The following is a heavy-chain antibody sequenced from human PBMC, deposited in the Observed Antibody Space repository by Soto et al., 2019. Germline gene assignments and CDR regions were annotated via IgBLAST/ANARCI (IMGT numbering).Heavy chain of an antibody. D-gene: IGHD2-2*01. J-gene: IGHJ6*03. Sequence: QVQLQESGPGLVKPSDTLSLTCAVSGYSISSSNWWGWIRQPPGKGLEWIGYIYYSGSTYYNPSLKSRVTMSVDTSKNQFSLKLSSVTAVDTAVYYCARIAPRVPHPAATDYYYYMDVWGKGTTVTVSS. CDR1: GYSISSSNW. CDR2: IYYSGST. CDR3: ARIAPRVPHPAATDYYYYMDV. V-gene: IGHV4-28*01.